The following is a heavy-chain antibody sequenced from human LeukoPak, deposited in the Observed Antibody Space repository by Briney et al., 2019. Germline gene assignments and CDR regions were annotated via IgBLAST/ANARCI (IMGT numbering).Heavy chain of an antibody. D-gene: IGHD6-6*01. CDR2: IYPGDSDT. V-gene: IGHV5-51*01. CDR3: ARNRIAARPPDAFDI. J-gene: IGHJ3*02. Sequence: GESLKISCKGSGYSFTNYWLGWVRQMPGKGLEWMGIIYPGDSDTRYSPSFQGQVTISADKSISTAYLQWSSLKASDTAMYYCARNRIAARPPDAFDIWGQGTMVTVSS. CDR1: GYSFTNYW.